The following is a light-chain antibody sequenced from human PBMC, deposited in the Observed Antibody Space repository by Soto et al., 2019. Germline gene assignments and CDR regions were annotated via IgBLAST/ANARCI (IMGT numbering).Light chain of an antibody. CDR2: AAS. V-gene: IGKV3-20*01. J-gene: IGKJ2*01. CDR3: QQDGSPPYT. Sequence: EIVLTQSPGTLSLSPGERATLSCRASQSVRNSYLAWYQQKPGQAPRLLIYAASGRATGTPDRFSGSGSGTDFTLTISRLEPEDFAVYYCQQDGSPPYTFGQGTKLEI. CDR1: QSVRNSY.